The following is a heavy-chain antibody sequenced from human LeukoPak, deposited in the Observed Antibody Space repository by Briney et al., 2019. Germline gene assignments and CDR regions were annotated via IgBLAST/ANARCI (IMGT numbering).Heavy chain of an antibody. CDR3: ARTWGLASCAGDCLHDAFDI. J-gene: IGHJ3*02. V-gene: IGHV1-2*02. Sequence: ASATVSCKASGYTFTFYYIHWVRQAPGQGLEWMGWINPNSGGTNYAQKFQGRVTMTRDTSITTAYMELSRLRSDDTAMYYCARTWGLASCAGDCLHDAFDIWGQGTMVTVSS. CDR2: INPNSGGT. D-gene: IGHD2-21*02. CDR1: GYTFTFYY.